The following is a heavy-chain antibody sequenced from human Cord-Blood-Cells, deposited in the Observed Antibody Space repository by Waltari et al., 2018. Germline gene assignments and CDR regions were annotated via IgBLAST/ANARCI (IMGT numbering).Heavy chain of an antibody. CDR2: IYYSGSP. V-gene: IGHV4-39*01. Sequence: QLQLQESGPGLVKPSETLSLTCTVSGGSISSSSYYWGWIRQPPGKGLEWIGSIYYSGSPYYNPSLKSRVTISVDTSKNQFSLKLSSVTAADTAVYYCARGDYDFWSGYYDYWGQGTLVTVSS. CDR3: ARGDYDFWSGYYDY. J-gene: IGHJ4*02. D-gene: IGHD3-3*01. CDR1: GGSISSSSYY.